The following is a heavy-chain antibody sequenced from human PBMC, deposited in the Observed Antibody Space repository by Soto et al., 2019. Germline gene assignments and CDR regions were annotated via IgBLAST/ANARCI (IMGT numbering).Heavy chain of an antibody. CDR3: ASVQYSGYDFKLAFDI. Sequence: QVPLVQSGAQVKKPGASVKVSCKASGYTFDNYALHWVRQAPGRRLEWMGWINAGNGYTKYSQSFQGRVTITRDPSASTDHMDLTSLLSEATAVYYCASVQYSGYDFKLAFDIWCQGTMFTISS. CDR1: GYTFDNYA. CDR2: INAGNGYT. J-gene: IGHJ3*02. D-gene: IGHD5-12*01. V-gene: IGHV1-3*01.